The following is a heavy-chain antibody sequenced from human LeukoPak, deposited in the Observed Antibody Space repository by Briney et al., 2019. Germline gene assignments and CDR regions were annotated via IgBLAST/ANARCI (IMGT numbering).Heavy chain of an antibody. CDR1: GFTFSSYW. V-gene: IGHV3-7*01. CDR3: AREGRAYDILTGYYKWEYYFDY. Sequence: GGSLRLSCAASGFTFSSYWMSWVRQARGKGLEWVANIKQDGSAKYYVESVKGRFTISRDNAKNSLYLQMNSLRAEDTAVYYCAREGRAYDILTGYYKWEYYFDYWGQGTLVTVSS. CDR2: IKQDGSAK. J-gene: IGHJ4*02. D-gene: IGHD3-9*01.